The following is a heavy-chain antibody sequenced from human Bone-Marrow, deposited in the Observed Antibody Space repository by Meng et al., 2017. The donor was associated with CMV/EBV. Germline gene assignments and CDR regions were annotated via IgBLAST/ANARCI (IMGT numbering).Heavy chain of an antibody. V-gene: IGHV5-51*01. D-gene: IGHD5-18*01. Sequence: GESLRISRNGSGYSFTSYWFGWVRQMPGKGLEWMGIIYPDDSDARYSPSFKGQVTISADKSVSTAYLQWSSLKASDTAMYYCARAITVMADFDYWGQGTLVTVSS. CDR3: ARAITVMADFDY. J-gene: IGHJ4*02. CDR2: IYPDDSDA. CDR1: GYSFTSYW.